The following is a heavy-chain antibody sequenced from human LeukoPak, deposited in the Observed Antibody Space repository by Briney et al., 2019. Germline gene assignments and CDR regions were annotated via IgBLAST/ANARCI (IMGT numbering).Heavy chain of an antibody. CDR1: GFTFSSYS. CDR2: ISSSSSTI. D-gene: IGHD3-3*01. CDR3: AKAASVRERLGFWSFDY. J-gene: IGHJ4*02. Sequence: PGGSLRLSCAASGFTFSSYSMNWVRQAPGKGLEWVSYISSSSSTIYYADSVKGRFTISRDNAKNSLYLQMNSLRAEDSAVYYCAKAASVRERLGFWSFDYWGQGTLVTVSS. V-gene: IGHV3-48*01.